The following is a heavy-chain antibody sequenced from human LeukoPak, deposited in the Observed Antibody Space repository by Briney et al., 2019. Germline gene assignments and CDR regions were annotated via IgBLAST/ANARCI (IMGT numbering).Heavy chain of an antibody. CDR2: ISAYNGNT. V-gene: IGHV1-18*01. CDR3: GRMDARNIPVDY. J-gene: IGHJ4*02. D-gene: IGHD2/OR15-2a*01. CDR1: GYTFTSYG. Sequence: GASVKVSCKASGYTFTSYGISWVRQAPGQGLEWMGWISAYNGNTNYAQKLQGRVTMTTDISTSTAYMELRSLRSDDTAVYYCGRMDARNIPVDYWGQGTLVTVSS.